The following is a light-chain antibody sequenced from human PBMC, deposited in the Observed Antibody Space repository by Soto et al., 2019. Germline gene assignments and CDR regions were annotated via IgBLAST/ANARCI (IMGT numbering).Light chain of an antibody. V-gene: IGKV1-5*03. Sequence: DIQMTQSPSTLSASVGDRVTITCRASQSISDLLAWYQQKPGKAPKLLIYKASSLKSGVPSRFSGSGSGTEXXLTISSLQPDDFASYYCQQYNGYWTFGQGTKVEIK. J-gene: IGKJ1*01. CDR1: QSISDL. CDR3: QQYNGYWT. CDR2: KAS.